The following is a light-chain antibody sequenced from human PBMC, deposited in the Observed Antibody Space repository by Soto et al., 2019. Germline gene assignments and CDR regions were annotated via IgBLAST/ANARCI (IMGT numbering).Light chain of an antibody. CDR2: GAS. V-gene: IGKV3-20*01. Sequence: EIVLTQSPGTLSLSPGERATLSCRASQSFSSSYLAWYQQKPGQAPRLLIHGASSRATGIPDRFSGSGSGTDFTLTISRLEPEDFAVYYCQQYGSSIFTFGPGTKVDIK. CDR3: QQYGSSIFT. J-gene: IGKJ3*01. CDR1: QSFSSSY.